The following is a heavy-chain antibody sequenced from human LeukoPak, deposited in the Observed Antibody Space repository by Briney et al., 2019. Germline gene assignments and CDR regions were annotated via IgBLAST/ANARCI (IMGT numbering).Heavy chain of an antibody. J-gene: IGHJ3*01. CDR2: INPNSGGT. Sequence: ASVKVSCKASGYTFTGYYMHWVRQAPGQGLEWMGWINPNSGGTNYAQKFQGRVTMTRDTSISTAYMELSRLRSDDTAVYYCARDHPDYYGSGSDAFDVWGQGTMVTVSS. CDR3: ARDHPDYYGSGSDAFDV. CDR1: GYTFTGYY. V-gene: IGHV1-2*02. D-gene: IGHD3-10*01.